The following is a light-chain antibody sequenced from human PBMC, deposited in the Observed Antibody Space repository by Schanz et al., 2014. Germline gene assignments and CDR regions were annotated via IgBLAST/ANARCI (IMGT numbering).Light chain of an antibody. CDR2: AAS. V-gene: IGKV1-39*01. CDR3: QQSYSTPFT. CDR1: QSINTY. Sequence: DIQMTQSPSSLSASVGDRVTITCRASQSINTYLNWYQQKPGKAPKLLIYAASSLQSGVPSRFSGSGSGTDFTLTISSLQPEDFATYYCQQSYSTPFTFGPGTNVDIK. J-gene: IGKJ3*01.